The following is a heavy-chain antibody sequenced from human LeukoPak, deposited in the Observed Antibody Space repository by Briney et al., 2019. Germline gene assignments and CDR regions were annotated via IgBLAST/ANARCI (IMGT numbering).Heavy chain of an antibody. D-gene: IGHD4-17*01. CDR1: GSSFTSYW. CDR3: ARQGHDGDRDY. V-gene: IGHV5-51*01. Sequence: GESLKISCKGSGSSFTSYWIGWVRQLPGRGLEWMGIIYPGDSDTRYSPSFQGQVTISADRSITTAYLQWSSLKASDTAMYYCARQGHDGDRDYWGQGTLVTVSS. CDR2: IYPGDSDT. J-gene: IGHJ4*02.